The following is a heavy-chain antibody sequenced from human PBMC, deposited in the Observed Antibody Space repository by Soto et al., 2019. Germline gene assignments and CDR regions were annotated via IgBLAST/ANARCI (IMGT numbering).Heavy chain of an antibody. J-gene: IGHJ3*02. CDR2: IIPILGIA. CDR3: AALEAPDAFDI. Sequence: QVQLVQSGAEVKKPGSSVKVSCKASGGTFSSYTISWVRQAPGQGLEWMGRIIPILGIANYAQKFQGRVTITADKSTSPSYMELSSLRSEDTAVYYCAALEAPDAFDIWGQGTMVTVSS. V-gene: IGHV1-69*02. CDR1: GGTFSSYT.